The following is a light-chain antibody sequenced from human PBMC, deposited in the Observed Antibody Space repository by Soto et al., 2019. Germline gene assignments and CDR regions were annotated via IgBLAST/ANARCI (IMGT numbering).Light chain of an antibody. CDR2: DVS. CDR3: SSYTSSKSWI. J-gene: IGLJ3*02. Sequence: QSVLTQPASVSGSPGQSITISCTGTSSDVGTYNYFSWYQQHPGEAPKLIIYDVSNRPSGVSIRFSGSKSGNTASLTISGLQAEDEADYYCSSYTSSKSWIFGGGTKLTVL. V-gene: IGLV2-14*01. CDR1: SSDVGTYNY.